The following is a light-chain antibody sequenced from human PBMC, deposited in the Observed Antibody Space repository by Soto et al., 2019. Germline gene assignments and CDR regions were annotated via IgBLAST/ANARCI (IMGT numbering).Light chain of an antibody. J-gene: IGLJ3*02. Sequence: QSVLTQPASVSGSPGQSITISCTGTSSDVGGYNYVSWYQQHPGKAPKLLIYEVSHRPSSVSHRFSGSKSGNTASLTVSGLQAEDESHYYCSSYAGSNTWVFGGGTKVTVL. CDR1: SSDVGGYNY. CDR3: SSYAGSNTWV. V-gene: IGLV2-14*01. CDR2: EVS.